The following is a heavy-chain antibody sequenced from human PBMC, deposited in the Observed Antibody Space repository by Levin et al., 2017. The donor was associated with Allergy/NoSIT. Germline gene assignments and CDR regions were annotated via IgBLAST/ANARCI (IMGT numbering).Heavy chain of an antibody. CDR1: GYSFTSYW. CDR3: ARLVYDILTGYFPTHFDY. V-gene: IGHV5-51*01. D-gene: IGHD3-9*01. Sequence: VASVKVSCKGSGYSFTSYWIGWVRQMPGKGLEWMGIIYPGDSDTRYSPSFQGQVTISADKSISTAYLQWSSLKASDTTMYYCARLVYDILTGYFPTHFDYWGQGTLVTVSS. J-gene: IGHJ4*02. CDR2: IYPGDSDT.